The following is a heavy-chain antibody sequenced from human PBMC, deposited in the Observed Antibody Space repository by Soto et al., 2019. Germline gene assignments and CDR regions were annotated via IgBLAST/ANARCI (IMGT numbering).Heavy chain of an antibody. CDR3: ARLRLRFLEWLLYRDYFDY. CDR1: VGSISSGGYY. Sequence: QVQLQESGPGLVKPSQTLSLTCTVSVGSISSGGYYWSWIRQPAGKGMEGIGRIYTSGSTNYNPSLKSRVTISVDTSEDQFSLKLSSVTAADTAVYYCARLRLRFLEWLLYRDYFDYWGQGTLVTVSS. J-gene: IGHJ4*02. V-gene: IGHV4-61*02. CDR2: IYTSGST. D-gene: IGHD3-3*01.